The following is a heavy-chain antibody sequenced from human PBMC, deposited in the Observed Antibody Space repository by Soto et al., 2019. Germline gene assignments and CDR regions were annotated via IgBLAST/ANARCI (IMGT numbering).Heavy chain of an antibody. CDR1: GFSLSTSGVG. D-gene: IGHD6-19*01. CDR2: IYWNDDK. J-gene: IGHJ6*02. CDR3: AHRRHQVAGYYYYYGMDV. V-gene: IGHV2-5*01. Sequence: SGPTLVNPTQTLTLTCSFYGFSLSTSGVGVGWVRQPSGKALEWLALIYWNDDKRYSPSLKSRLTITKDTSKNQVVLTMTNMDPVQTATYYCAHRRHQVAGYYYYYGMDVWGQGTTVTVSS.